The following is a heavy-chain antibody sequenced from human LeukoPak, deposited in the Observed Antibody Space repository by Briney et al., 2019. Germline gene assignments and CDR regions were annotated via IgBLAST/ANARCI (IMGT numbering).Heavy chain of an antibody. J-gene: IGHJ6*02. Sequence: SGTLSLTCAVYGGSFSGYYWSWIRQPPGKGLEWIGEINHSGSTNYNPSLKSRVTISVDTSRNQFSLKLSSVTAADTAVYYCGRGYYYYYGMDVWGQGTTVTVSS. V-gene: IGHV4-34*01. CDR2: INHSGST. CDR3: GRGYYYYYGMDV. CDR1: GGSFSGYY.